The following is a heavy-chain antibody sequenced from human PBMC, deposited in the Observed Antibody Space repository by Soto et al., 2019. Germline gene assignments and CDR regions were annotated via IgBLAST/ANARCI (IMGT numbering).Heavy chain of an antibody. J-gene: IGHJ5*01. CDR3: ARYRYRFERGRFAS. D-gene: IGHD5-18*01. Sequence: ASVKVSCKASGYTFTAYSIHWVRQAPGQSLEWMGWINAGNGDTKSSQRFQGRVTLTTDTSATTSYMELNTLTSEDTAVYFCARYRYRFERGRFASSSQGTLVTASS. CDR2: INAGNGDT. CDR1: GYTFTAYS. V-gene: IGHV1-3*01.